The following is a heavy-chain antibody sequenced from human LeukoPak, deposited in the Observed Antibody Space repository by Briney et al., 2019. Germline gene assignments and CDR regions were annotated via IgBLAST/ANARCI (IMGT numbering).Heavy chain of an antibody. CDR1: GYTFTSYG. D-gene: IGHD3-9*01. V-gene: IGHV1-18*01. CDR3: AHSHYDILTGYYNRWGDY. CDR2: ISAYNGNT. J-gene: IGHJ4*02. Sequence: ASVKVSCKASGYTFTSYGISWVRQAPGQGLEWMGWISAYNGNTNYAQKLQGRVTMTTDTSTSTAYMELRSLRSDDTAVYYCAHSHYDILTGYYNRWGDYWGQGTLVTVSP.